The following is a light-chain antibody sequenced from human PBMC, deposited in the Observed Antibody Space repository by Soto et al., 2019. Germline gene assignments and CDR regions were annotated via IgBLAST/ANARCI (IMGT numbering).Light chain of an antibody. J-gene: IGKJ2*01. CDR2: WSS. CDR1: RTLLNSSNNRNY. Sequence: DTVMTQSPDSLAVSLGERATINCKSSRTLLNSSNNRNYVAWYQQKPGQPPKVLIYWSSTRESGVPDRFSGSGSGTDFTLTINSLQTEDGAVYDCQQYFSAPFTFGQGTKLEIK. CDR3: QQYFSAPFT. V-gene: IGKV4-1*01.